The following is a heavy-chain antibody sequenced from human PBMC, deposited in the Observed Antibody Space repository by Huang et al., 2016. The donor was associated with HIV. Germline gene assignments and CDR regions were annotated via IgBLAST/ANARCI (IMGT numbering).Heavy chain of an antibody. D-gene: IGHD5-12*01. Sequence: QVQLQESGPGLVKPLETLSLTCTVSGDSITTHYWDWMRQPPGKGLEWIGSVHHSGITHYYPFLKNRVTISLHTSRNQFSLRLSSVTASDPAVYCCAGYRRLPVVPSDYWGRGTLVTVSS. CDR1: GDSITTHY. CDR2: VHHSGIT. CDR3: AGYRRLPVVPSDY. J-gene: IGHJ4*02. V-gene: IGHV4-59*03.